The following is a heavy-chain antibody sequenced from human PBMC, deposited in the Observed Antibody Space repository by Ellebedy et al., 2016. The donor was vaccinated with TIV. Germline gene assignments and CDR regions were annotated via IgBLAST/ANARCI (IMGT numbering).Heavy chain of an antibody. Sequence: GGSLRLXXTFSGLTFATSAVSWVRQAPGKGLEWISANTSSDSSYYAPAVKDRFPVSRDLSKNTLYLDMNSLEAEDSAMYYCAIGPAQTFMEWLRPSYFDYWGQGAQVTVAS. V-gene: IGHV3-23*01. CDR3: AIGPAQTFMEWLRPSYFDY. CDR1: GLTFATSA. CDR2: NTSSDSS. J-gene: IGHJ4*02. D-gene: IGHD3-3*01.